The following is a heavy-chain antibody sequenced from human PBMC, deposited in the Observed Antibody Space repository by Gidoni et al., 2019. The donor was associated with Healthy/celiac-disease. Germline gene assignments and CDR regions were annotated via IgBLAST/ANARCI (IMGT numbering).Heavy chain of an antibody. J-gene: IGHJ6*02. CDR1: GFTFSSYG. CDR3: ARDGLGVGAYYYGMDL. Sequence: QVQLVESGGGVVQPGRSLRLSCAASGFTFSSYGMHWVRQGPGKGLGWVAVIWYDGSNKDHADSVKGRFAISRDNSKNTLYLQTNSLRADDTAVYYCARDGLGVGAYYYGMDLWGQGTTVTVSS. CDR2: IWYDGSNK. V-gene: IGHV3-33*01. D-gene: IGHD3-10*01.